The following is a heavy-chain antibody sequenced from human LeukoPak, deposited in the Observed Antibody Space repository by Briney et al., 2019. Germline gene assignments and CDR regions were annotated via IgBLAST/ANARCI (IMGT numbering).Heavy chain of an antibody. Sequence: PSATLSLTCTVSGDPVNSGDFYWSWIRQSPGRGLQWIAYTHRTGSSNYSPSLRSRVTISMDTSKNQFSLNLNSVSAADTAVYYCARQLAQAEGRAFDIWGQGTKVTVSS. J-gene: IGHJ3*02. CDR3: ARQLAQAEGRAFDI. CDR1: GDPVNSGDFY. V-gene: IGHV4-61*08. CDR2: THRTGSS. D-gene: IGHD6-19*01.